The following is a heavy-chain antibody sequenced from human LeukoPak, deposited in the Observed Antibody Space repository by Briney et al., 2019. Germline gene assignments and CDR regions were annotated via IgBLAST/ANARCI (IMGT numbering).Heavy chain of an antibody. Sequence: GGSLRLSCAASGFTLSNSWMHWVRQTPGKGLVWVSRINTDGSSTSYADSVKGRFTISRDNAENTLYLQMNSLRAEDTAVYYCTRGNGGNSPFDYWGQGTLVTVSS. D-gene: IGHD4-23*01. CDR1: GFTLSNSW. J-gene: IGHJ4*02. V-gene: IGHV3-74*01. CDR2: INTDGSST. CDR3: TRGNGGNSPFDY.